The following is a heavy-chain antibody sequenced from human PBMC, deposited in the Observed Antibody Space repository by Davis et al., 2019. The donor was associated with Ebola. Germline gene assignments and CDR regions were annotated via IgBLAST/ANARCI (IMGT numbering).Heavy chain of an antibody. Sequence: MPSETLSPTCAVYGGSSSGYYWSWIRQPPGKGLEWIGEINHSGSTNYNPSLKSRVTISVDTSKNQFSLKLSSVTAADTAVYYCARDLRVGYYGMDVWGQGTTVTVSS. D-gene: IGHD1-26*01. CDR2: INHSGST. CDR3: ARDLRVGYYGMDV. V-gene: IGHV4-34*01. CDR1: GGSSSGYY. J-gene: IGHJ6*02.